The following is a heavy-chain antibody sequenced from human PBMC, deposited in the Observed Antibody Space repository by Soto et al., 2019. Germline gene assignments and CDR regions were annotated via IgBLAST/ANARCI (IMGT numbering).Heavy chain of an antibody. CDR2: IIPILGTA. V-gene: IGHV1-69*11. CDR1: GGTFSSYA. J-gene: IGHJ5*02. D-gene: IGHD3-22*01. Sequence: QVQLVQSGAEVKKPGSSVKVSCKASGGTFSSYAITWVRQALGQGLEWMGGIIPILGTANYAQKFQGRVTITAEESTVTASMALSSLRSEDTAGYYCARDRGPSSGYYPYWFDPWGQGTLVTVSS. CDR3: ARDRGPSSGYYPYWFDP.